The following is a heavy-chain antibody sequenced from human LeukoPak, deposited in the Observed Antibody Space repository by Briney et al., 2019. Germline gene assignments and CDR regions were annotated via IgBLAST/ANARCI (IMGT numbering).Heavy chain of an antibody. Sequence: SETLTLTCALSGYSISRVYAWAWVRHPPGTGLEFIDSFHRSGSTFYNPSLKSRVTISADRSKNQFSLRLSSVCAADTAVYSCARFDYVWETHGMDAFDIWVQATMVTVSS. CDR2: FHRSGST. J-gene: IGHJ3*02. CDR1: GYSISRVYA. V-gene: IGHV4-38-2*01. D-gene: IGHD3-16*01. CDR3: ARFDYVWETHGMDAFDI.